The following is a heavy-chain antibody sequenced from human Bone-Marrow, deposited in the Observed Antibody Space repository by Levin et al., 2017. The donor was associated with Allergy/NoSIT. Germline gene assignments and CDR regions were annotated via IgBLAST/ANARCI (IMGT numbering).Heavy chain of an antibody. CDR1: GGSFSDYY. V-gene: IGHV4-34*01. CDR2: INHSGST. J-gene: IGHJ4*02. Sequence: SQTLSLTCAVYGGSFSDYYWSWIRQPPGKGLEWIGEINHSGSTNYNPSLKSRVTISVDTSKNQFSLKLNSVTAADTAVYYCARRRYFDYWGQGTLVTVSS. CDR3: ARRRYFDY.